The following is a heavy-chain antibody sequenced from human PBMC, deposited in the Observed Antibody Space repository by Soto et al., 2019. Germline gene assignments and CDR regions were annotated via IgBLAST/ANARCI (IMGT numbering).Heavy chain of an antibody. V-gene: IGHV4-39*01. CDR3: GRLEGLATISYYFDY. J-gene: IGHJ4*02. D-gene: IGHD3-9*01. Sequence: QLQLQESGPGLVKPSETLSLTCTVSGGSVSNSSYYWGWVRQPPGKGLEWIGSVYYSGSTYYNPSLESRVTISVDKSKNQFSLKLMSLSAADTAVYYCGRLEGLATISYYFDYWGQGALVTVSS. CDR1: GGSVSNSSYY. CDR2: VYYSGST.